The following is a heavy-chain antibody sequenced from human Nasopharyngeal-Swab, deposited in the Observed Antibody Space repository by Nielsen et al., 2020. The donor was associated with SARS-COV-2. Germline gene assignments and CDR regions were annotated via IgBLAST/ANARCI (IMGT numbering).Heavy chain of an antibody. CDR3: ARDQGVNYDFWSGYNNWFDP. D-gene: IGHD3-3*01. Sequence: GESLKISFAASGFTFSSYSMNWVRQAPGKGLEWVSYISSSSSTIYYADSVKGRFTISRDNAKNSLYLQMNSLRAEDTAVYYCARDQGVNYDFWSGYNNWFDPWGQGTLVTVSS. CDR1: GFTFSSYS. CDR2: ISSSSSTI. J-gene: IGHJ5*02. V-gene: IGHV3-48*01.